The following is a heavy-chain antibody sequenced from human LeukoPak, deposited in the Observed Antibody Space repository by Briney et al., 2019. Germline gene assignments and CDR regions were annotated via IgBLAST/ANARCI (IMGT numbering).Heavy chain of an antibody. CDR2: ISSSSSYI. V-gene: IGHV3-21*04. D-gene: IGHD3-22*01. CDR1: GFTFSSYS. J-gene: IGHJ4*02. CDR3: AKDESPYDSSGYLDY. Sequence: GGSLRLSCAASGFTFSSYSMNWVRQAPGKGLEWVSSISSSSSYIYYADSVKGRFTISRDNSKNTLYLQMNSLRAEDTAVYYCAKDESPYDSSGYLDYWGQGTLVTVSS.